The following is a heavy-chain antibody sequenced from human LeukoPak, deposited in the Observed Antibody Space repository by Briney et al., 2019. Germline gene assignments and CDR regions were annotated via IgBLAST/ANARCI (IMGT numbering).Heavy chain of an antibody. CDR1: GGSISNYY. CDR3: ARARWFGELREAFDI. J-gene: IGHJ3*02. Sequence: SETLSLTCTVSGGSISNYYWTWIRQPPGKGLEWIGYVYYSGSTNYKPSLQSRVTISVDTSKNQFSLKLSSVPAADTAVYYCARARWFGELREAFDIWGQGTMVTVSS. D-gene: IGHD3-10*01. V-gene: IGHV4-59*12. CDR2: VYYSGST.